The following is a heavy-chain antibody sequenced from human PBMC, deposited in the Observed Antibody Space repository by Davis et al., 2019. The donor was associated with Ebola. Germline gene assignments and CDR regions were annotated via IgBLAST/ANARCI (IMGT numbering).Heavy chain of an antibody. D-gene: IGHD5-18*01. CDR1: GGSISSYY. CDR3: TRLGTAMVYYGMDV. Sequence: SETLSLTCTVSGGSISSYYWSWIRQPPGKGLEWIGYIYYSGSTNYNPALKSRVTIPVDTSKNQFPLKLSSIPAADTAVYYCTRLGTAMVYYGMDVWGQGTTVTVSS. V-gene: IGHV4-59*08. CDR2: IYYSGST. J-gene: IGHJ6*02.